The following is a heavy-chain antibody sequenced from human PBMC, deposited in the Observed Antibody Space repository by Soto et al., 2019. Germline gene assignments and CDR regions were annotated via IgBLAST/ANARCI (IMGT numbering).Heavy chain of an antibody. CDR1: GFTLSSYG. V-gene: IGHV3-33*01. CDR2: KWYDGSNK. Sequence: PGGSLRLSSAAAGFTLSSYGMCWVRQAPGKGLAWVAVKWYDGSNKYYAAAVKGRFTISRDNSKNTLYLQMNSLRAEDTAVYYCAREVFPYGSGHYYYGMDVWGQGTTVTVSS. J-gene: IGHJ6*02. D-gene: IGHD3-10*01. CDR3: AREVFPYGSGHYYYGMDV.